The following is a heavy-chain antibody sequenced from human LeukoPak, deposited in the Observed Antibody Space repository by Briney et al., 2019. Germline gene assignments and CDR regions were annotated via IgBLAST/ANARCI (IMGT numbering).Heavy chain of an antibody. Sequence: SETLSLTCTISGGSISSSSYYWGWIRQPPGKGLEWIGSIYYSGSTYYNPSLKSRVTISVDTSKNQFSLKLSSVTAADTAVYYCARGPEWQGYWGQGTLVTVSS. CDR3: ARGPEWQGY. CDR2: IYYSGST. D-gene: IGHD3-3*01. V-gene: IGHV4-39*07. CDR1: GGSISSSSYY. J-gene: IGHJ4*02.